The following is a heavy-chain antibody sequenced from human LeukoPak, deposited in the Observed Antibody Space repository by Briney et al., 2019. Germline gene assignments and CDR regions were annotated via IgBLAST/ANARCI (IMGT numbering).Heavy chain of an antibody. CDR1: GFTFSNYA. CDR2: ITGSGGNA. D-gene: IGHD6-13*01. J-gene: IGHJ4*02. Sequence: GGSLRLSCTASGFTFSNYAMSWVRQAPGKGLEWVSTITGSGGNAHYADSVKGRFTIPGDNSKSTLYLQMNSLRPEDAAVYYCAKAAATGSGYYFEYWGQGALVTVSS. V-gene: IGHV3-23*01. CDR3: AKAAATGSGYYFEY.